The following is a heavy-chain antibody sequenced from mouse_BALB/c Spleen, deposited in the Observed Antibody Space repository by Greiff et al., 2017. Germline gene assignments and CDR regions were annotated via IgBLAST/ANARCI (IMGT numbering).Heavy chain of an antibody. V-gene: IGHV5-17*02. CDR1: GFTFSSFG. D-gene: IGHD1-1*01. Sequence: DVKLVESGGGLVQPGGSRKLSCAASGFTFSSFGMHWVRQAPEKGLEWVAYISSGSSTIYYADTVKGRFTISRDNPKNTLFLQMTSLRSEDTAMYYCARQYYGSSSFDYWGQGTTLTVSS. CDR3: ARQYYGSSSFDY. CDR2: ISSGSSTI. J-gene: IGHJ2*01.